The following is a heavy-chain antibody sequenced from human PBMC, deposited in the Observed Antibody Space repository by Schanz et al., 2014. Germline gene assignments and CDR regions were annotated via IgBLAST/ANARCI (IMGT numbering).Heavy chain of an antibody. D-gene: IGHD1-26*01. CDR2: ISTYTGNT. Sequence: QVQLVQSGAEVKKPGASVKVSCKASGHPFTSYGVSWVRQAPGQGLEWMGWISTYTGNTNYAQRLQDRVTMTTDTSTSTAYMELRSLRSDDTAVYYCARDRDQWDGNYLDYWGQGTLVTVSS. CDR3: ARDRDQWDGNYLDY. CDR1: GHPFTSYG. V-gene: IGHV1-18*04. J-gene: IGHJ4*02.